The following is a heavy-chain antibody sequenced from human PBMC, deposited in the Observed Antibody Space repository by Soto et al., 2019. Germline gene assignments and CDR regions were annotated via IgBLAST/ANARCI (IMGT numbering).Heavy chain of an antibody. V-gene: IGHV3-23*01. CDR2: ILGTGDRV. Sequence: LRLSCSTAGFTFNTDGMAWVRQAPGKGLAWVSAILGTGDRVSYVDSVKGRFTISRDNSKNTLYLQMNSLRADDTAIYYCAKYFKTGTLSTYDSRGKGTRVTGSA. J-gene: IGHJ4*02. D-gene: IGHD1-7*01. CDR1: GFTFNTDG. CDR3: AKYFKTGTLSTYDS.